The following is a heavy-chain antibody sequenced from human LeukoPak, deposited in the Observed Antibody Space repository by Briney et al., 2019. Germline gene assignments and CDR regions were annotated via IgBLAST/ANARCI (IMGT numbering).Heavy chain of an antibody. CDR1: GYSISSGYY. V-gene: IGHV4-38-2*01. J-gene: IGHJ2*01. CDR3: ARHFTVYWYFDL. CDR2: IYHSGST. Sequence: SETLSLTCAVSGYSISSGYYWGWIRQPPGKGLEWIGSIYHSGSTYYNPSLKSRVTISVDTSKNQFSLKLNSVTAADTAVYYCARHFTVYWYFDLWGRGTLVTVSS. D-gene: IGHD3-3*02.